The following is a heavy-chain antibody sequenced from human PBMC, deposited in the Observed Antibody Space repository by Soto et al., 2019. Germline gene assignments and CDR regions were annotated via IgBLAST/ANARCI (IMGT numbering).Heavy chain of an antibody. J-gene: IGHJ6*02. CDR1: GGSISSGGYY. CDR3: ARTPYYYGSGSYYPDYYYYGMDV. CDR2: IYYSGST. V-gene: IGHV4-31*03. D-gene: IGHD3-10*01. Sequence: LSLTCTVSGGSISSGGYYWSWIRQHPGKGLEWIGYIYYSGSTYYNPSLKSRVTISVDTSKNQFSLRLSSVTAADTAVYYCARTPYYYGSGSYYPDYYYYGMDVWGQGTTVT.